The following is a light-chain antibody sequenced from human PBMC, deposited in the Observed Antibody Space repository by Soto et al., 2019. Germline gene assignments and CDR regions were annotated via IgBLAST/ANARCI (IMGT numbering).Light chain of an antibody. V-gene: IGKV1D-12*01. Sequence: DIQMTQSPSSVSASVGDRVTITCRASQGITNRLAWYQQKPGKAPKLLIYEESSLQSGVPSRISGSGSGTDFTLTISSLQPEDFATYYCQQANSFPITFGQGTRLEIK. CDR2: EES. CDR1: QGITNR. CDR3: QQANSFPIT. J-gene: IGKJ5*01.